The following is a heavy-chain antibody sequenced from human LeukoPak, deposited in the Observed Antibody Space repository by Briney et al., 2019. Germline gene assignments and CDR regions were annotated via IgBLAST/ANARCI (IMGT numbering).Heavy chain of an antibody. Sequence: GGSLRLSCATSGFTFSSYWMHWVRRAPGKGLVWVSRINTDGSSTIYADSVKGRFTISRDNAKNTLYLQMNNLRAADTAVYYCVILNSPEDSWGQGTLVTVSS. CDR2: INTDGSST. D-gene: IGHD1-14*01. V-gene: IGHV3-74*01. CDR3: VILNSPEDS. J-gene: IGHJ4*02. CDR1: GFTFSSYW.